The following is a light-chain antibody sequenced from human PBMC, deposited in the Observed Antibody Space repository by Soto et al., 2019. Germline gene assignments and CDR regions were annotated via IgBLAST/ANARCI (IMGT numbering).Light chain of an antibody. CDR3: TSYTSISTYV. CDR2: DVT. V-gene: IGLV2-14*01. CDR1: SSDVGAYNY. Sequence: QSALTQPASVSGPPGLSITISCTGTSSDVGAYNYVSWYQHHPGKAPRLVIYDVTNRPSGISDRFSGSKSGNTASLTISGLLAEDEADYYCTSYTSISTYVFGTGTKLTVL. J-gene: IGLJ1*01.